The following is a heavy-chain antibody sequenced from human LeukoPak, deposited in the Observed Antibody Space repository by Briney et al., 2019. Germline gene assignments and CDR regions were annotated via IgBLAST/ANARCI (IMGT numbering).Heavy chain of an antibody. CDR2: IYYSGST. Sequence: SQTLSLTCTVSGGSISSGAYYWSWLRQHPGKGLEWIGYIYYSGSTYYNPSLKSRVTISVDTSKNQFSLKLSSVTAADTAVYYCARHPSIVGAFGFAFDIWGQGTMVTVSS. D-gene: IGHD1-26*01. CDR3: ARHPSIVGAFGFAFDI. J-gene: IGHJ3*02. V-gene: IGHV4-30-4*08. CDR1: GGSISSGAYY.